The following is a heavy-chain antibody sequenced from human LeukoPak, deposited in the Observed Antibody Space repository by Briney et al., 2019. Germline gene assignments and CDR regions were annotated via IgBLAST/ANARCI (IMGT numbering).Heavy chain of an antibody. CDR2: IISSSSTI. D-gene: IGHD3-16*02. V-gene: IGHV3-48*01. Sequence: GGSLRLSCAAPGFTLSSYSMNWVRPAPGKGLGWVSYIISSSSTIYYADSLKGRFTISRDNAKNSLYLQMSSLRAEDTAVYYCARDPESSLLAIDYWGQGTLVTVSS. J-gene: IGHJ4*02. CDR1: GFTLSSYS. CDR3: ARDPESSLLAIDY.